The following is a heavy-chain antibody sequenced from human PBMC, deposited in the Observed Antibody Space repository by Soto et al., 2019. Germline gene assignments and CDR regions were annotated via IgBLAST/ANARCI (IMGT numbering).Heavy chain of an antibody. V-gene: IGHV4-39*01. CDR2: IYYSGRT. CDR3: ARQRTTVVTQAYFDH. D-gene: IGHD2-21*02. CDR1: AESISSSSYY. J-gene: IGHJ4*02. Sequence: SETLSVTCIVSAESISSSSYYWGWIRHPPGKGLEWIGSIYYSGRTYYNPSFKSRVTISIDTSKNQFSLKLSSVTATDTAVYYCARQRTTVVTQAYFDHWGQGALVTVSS.